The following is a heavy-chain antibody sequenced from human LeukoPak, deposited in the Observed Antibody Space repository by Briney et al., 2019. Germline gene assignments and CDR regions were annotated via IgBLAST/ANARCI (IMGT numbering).Heavy chain of an antibody. CDR2: ISDSGGST. Sequence: GGSLRLSCAASGFTFSTYAMSWFRQAPGKGLEWVSGISDSGGSTYHAGSVKGRFTISRDNSKNTVYLQMNSLRAEDTAKYYCAKSVTASSVLDHWGQGTLVTVSS. J-gene: IGHJ4*02. D-gene: IGHD3-22*01. CDR3: AKSVTASSVLDH. CDR1: GFTFSTYA. V-gene: IGHV3-23*01.